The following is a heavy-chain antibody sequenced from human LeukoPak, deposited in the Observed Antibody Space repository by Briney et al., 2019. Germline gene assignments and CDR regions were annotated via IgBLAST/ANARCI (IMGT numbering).Heavy chain of an antibody. J-gene: IGHJ3*02. CDR1: GFTFSRYW. CDR3: ARDRPCSGGSCRYYDAFDI. CDR2: INRDGSCT. D-gene: IGHD2-15*01. V-gene: IGHV3-74*01. Sequence: GGSLRLSCAASGFTFSRYWMHWVRHAQGKGGVGVSRINRDGSCTSYADSVHGLFTISRDNPNHTLYLQMNSLRADDTAVYYCARDRPCSGGSCRYYDAFDIWGQGTMVTVSS.